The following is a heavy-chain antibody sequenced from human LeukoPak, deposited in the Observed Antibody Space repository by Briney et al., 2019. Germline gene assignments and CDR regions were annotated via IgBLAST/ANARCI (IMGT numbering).Heavy chain of an antibody. CDR3: ARALDDFWSGYVKGYYFDY. Sequence: SETLSLTCAVSDGSISSGGYSWRWIRQPPGKGLEWIGYIYHSGSTYYNPSLKSRVTISVDRSKNQFSLKLSSVTAADTAVYYCARALDDFWSGYVKGYYFDYWGQGTLVTVSS. V-gene: IGHV4-30-2*01. D-gene: IGHD3-3*01. CDR1: DGSISSGGYS. J-gene: IGHJ4*02. CDR2: IYHSGST.